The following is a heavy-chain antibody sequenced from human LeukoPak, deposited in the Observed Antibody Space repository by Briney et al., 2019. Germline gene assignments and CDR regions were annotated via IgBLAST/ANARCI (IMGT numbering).Heavy chain of an antibody. V-gene: IGHV4-38-2*02. CDR2: IYHSGDT. Sequence: PSETLSLTCIVSGYSITSGYYWGWIRQPPGKGLEWIGSIYHSGDTYYNPSLKSRVTISVDTSKNQFSLKLDSVTAADTAVYYCGKGNSSGWYYFDYWGQGTLVTVSS. CDR3: GKGNSSGWYYFDY. J-gene: IGHJ4*02. CDR1: GYSITSGYY. D-gene: IGHD6-19*01.